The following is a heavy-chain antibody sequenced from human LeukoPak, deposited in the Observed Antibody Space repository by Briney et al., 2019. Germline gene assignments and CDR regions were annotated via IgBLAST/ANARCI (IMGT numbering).Heavy chain of an antibody. J-gene: IGHJ4*02. Sequence: SQTLSLTCTVSGGSISSGSYYWSWIRQPAGKGLEWIGRIYTSGSTNYNPSLKSRVTISVDTSKNQFSLKLSSVTAADTAVYYCAREWDSGGNSALGYWGQGTLVTVSS. CDR3: AREWDSGGNSALGY. CDR1: GGSISSGSYY. D-gene: IGHD4-23*01. CDR2: IYTSGST. V-gene: IGHV4-61*02.